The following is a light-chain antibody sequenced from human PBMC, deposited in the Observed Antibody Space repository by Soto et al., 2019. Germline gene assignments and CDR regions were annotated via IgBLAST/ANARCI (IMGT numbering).Light chain of an antibody. Sequence: IQMTQSPSSLSAFVGDRVTITCPASENIRDFVNWYQQKPGKAPNLLIYGASTLQGGVPSRFSGSGSATDFTLTISSLQHEDFATYYCQQTYGTPPTFGQGTKVDIK. V-gene: IGKV1-39*01. CDR2: GAS. CDR1: ENIRDF. J-gene: IGKJ1*01. CDR3: QQTYGTPPT.